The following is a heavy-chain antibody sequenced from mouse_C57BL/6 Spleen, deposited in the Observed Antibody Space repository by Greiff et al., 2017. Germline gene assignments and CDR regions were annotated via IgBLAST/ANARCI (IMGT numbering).Heavy chain of an antibody. CDR2: ISYDGSN. V-gene: IGHV3-6*01. CDR3: ARDRGSRTWYFDV. CDR1: GYSITSGYY. J-gene: IGHJ1*03. D-gene: IGHD1-1*01. Sequence: VQLKESGPGLVKPSQSLSLTCSVTGYSITSGYYWNWIRQFPGNKLEWMGYISYDGSNNYNPSLKNRISITRDTSKNQFFLKLNSVTTEDTATYYCARDRGSRTWYFDVWGTGTTVTVYS.